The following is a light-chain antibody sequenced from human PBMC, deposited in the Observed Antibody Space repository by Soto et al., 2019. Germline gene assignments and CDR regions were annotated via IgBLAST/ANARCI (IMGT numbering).Light chain of an antibody. CDR2: GAS. CDR1: QSVSNNY. CDR3: PQYGKLPRP. J-gene: IGKJ1*01. Sequence: EIVLTQSPGTLSLSPGERATLSCRASQSVSNNYLAWYQQKPGQAPRLLIYGASNGATGIPDRFSGSGSGTNFTLTISRLEPEDFAVYYCPQYGKLPRPVGQGTKVDSK. V-gene: IGKV3-20*01.